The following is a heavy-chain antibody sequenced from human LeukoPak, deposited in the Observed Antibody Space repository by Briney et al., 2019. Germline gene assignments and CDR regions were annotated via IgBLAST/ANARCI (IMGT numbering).Heavy chain of an antibody. CDR3: ASVDHYYDSSGYSNFDY. J-gene: IGHJ4*02. D-gene: IGHD3-22*01. CDR2: IYYSGST. Sequence: SETLSLTCTVSGGSISSSSYYWGWIRQPPGKGLEWIGSIYYSGSTYYNPSLKSRVTISVDTSKNQCSLKLSSVTAADTAVYYCASVDHYYDSSGYSNFDYWGQGTLVTVSS. CDR1: GGSISSSSYY. V-gene: IGHV4-39*01.